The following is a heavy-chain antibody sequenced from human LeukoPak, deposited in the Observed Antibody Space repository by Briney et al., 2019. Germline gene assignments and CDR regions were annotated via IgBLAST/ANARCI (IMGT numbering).Heavy chain of an antibody. V-gene: IGHV3-15*01. CDR3: TTGFYGSGSYHIRDY. D-gene: IGHD3-10*01. Sequence: AGGSLRLSCAASGFTSSNAWMSWVRQAPGKGLEWVGRIKSKTDGGTTDYAAPVKGRFTISRDDSKNTLYLQMNGLKTEDTAVYYCTTGFYGSGSYHIRDYWGQGTLVTVSS. J-gene: IGHJ4*02. CDR1: GFTSSNAW. CDR2: IKSKTDGGTT.